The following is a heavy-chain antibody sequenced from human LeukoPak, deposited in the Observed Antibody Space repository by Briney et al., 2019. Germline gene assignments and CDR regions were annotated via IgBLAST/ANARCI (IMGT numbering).Heavy chain of an antibody. V-gene: IGHV3-7*01. D-gene: IGHD4-23*01. CDR3: ARDVYGGTDY. CDR1: GFTFSTSW. CDR2: IKQEGSEK. J-gene: IGHJ4*02. Sequence: GGSLRLSCAASGFTFSTSWMSWVREGPGKGRGWVANIKQEGSEKNYVDSVKGRFTISTDNAKNSLSLQMNSLRAEDTAVYYCARDVYGGTDYWGQGTLVTVSS.